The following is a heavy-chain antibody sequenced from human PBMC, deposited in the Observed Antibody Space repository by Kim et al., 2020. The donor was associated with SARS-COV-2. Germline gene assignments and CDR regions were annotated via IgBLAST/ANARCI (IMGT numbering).Heavy chain of an antibody. J-gene: IGHJ4*02. V-gene: IGHV1-3*01. Sequence: KFQGRVTITMDTSASTAYMELSSLRSEDTAVYYCASSRITIFGVVKGIDYWGQGTLVTVSS. D-gene: IGHD3-3*01. CDR3: ASSRITIFGVVKGIDY.